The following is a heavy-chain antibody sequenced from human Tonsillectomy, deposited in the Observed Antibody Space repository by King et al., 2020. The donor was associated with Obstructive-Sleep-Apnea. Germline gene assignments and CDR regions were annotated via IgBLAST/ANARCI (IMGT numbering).Heavy chain of an antibody. D-gene: IGHD6-19*01. Sequence: VQLVESGGGLVKPGGSLRLSCAALGFTFSNDCMTWVRQDPGKGLGWVGGIKNKANGERPEYAAPVKGRFNISRDDSKDTLYLQMNSLKSEDTAMYYCTTDCVVSSVWCGAFHYWGQGALVTVSS. CDR2: IKNKANGERP. J-gene: IGHJ4*02. CDR3: TTDCVVSSVWCGAFHY. V-gene: IGHV3-15*01. CDR1: GFTFSNDC.